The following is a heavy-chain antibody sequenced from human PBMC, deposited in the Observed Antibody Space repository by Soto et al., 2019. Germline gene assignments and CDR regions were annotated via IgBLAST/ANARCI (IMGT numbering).Heavy chain of an antibody. CDR3: ARPWWGSGRYPRYYYYGMDV. V-gene: IGHV1-69*12. CDR2: IIPIFGTA. J-gene: IGHJ6*02. CDR1: GGTFSSYA. Sequence: QVQLVQSGAEVKKPGSSVKVSCKASGGTFSSYAISWVRQAPGQGLEWMGGIIPIFGTANYAQKFQGRVTITADESTSTAYMELSSLRSEDTAVYHCARPWWGSGRYPRYYYYGMDVWGQGTTVTLSS. D-gene: IGHD6-19*01.